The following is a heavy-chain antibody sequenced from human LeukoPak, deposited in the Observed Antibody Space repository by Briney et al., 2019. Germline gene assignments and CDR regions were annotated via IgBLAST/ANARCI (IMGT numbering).Heavy chain of an antibody. V-gene: IGHV3-66*02. CDR1: GFTVSSSY. J-gene: IGHJ4*02. CDR3: ARDGGSSGWYWDS. Sequence: GGSLRLSCAASGFTVSSSYMSWVRQAPGKGLEWVSVIYTGGTIHYTDSVKGRFTISRDSSKNTLYLQMNSLRAEDTAVYYCARDGGSSGWYWDSWGQGTLVTVSS. D-gene: IGHD6-19*01. CDR2: IYTGGTI.